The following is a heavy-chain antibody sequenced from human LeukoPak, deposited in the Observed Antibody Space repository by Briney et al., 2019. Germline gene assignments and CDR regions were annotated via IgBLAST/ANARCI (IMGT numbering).Heavy chain of an antibody. D-gene: IGHD1-26*01. V-gene: IGHV4-34*01. CDR1: GGSFCGYY. J-gene: IGHJ4*02. CDR3: ATATKNIVGAISDY. Sequence: SETLSLTCAVYGGSFCGYYWSWIRQPPGKGLEWIGEINHSGSTNYNPSLESRVTISVDTSKNQFSLKLSSVTAADTAVYYCATATKNIVGAISDYWGQGTLVTVPS. CDR2: INHSGST.